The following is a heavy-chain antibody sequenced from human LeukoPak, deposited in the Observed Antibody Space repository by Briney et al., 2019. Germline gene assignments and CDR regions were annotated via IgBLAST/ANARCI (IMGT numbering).Heavy chain of an antibody. J-gene: IGHJ4*02. Sequence: GGSLRLSCAACGFTFSSYAMSWVRQAPGKGLEWVSAISGSGGSTYYADSVKGRFTISRDNSKNTLYLQMNSLRAEDTAVYYCARGGGYDLSIAVAPAWGQGTLVTVSS. D-gene: IGHD6-19*01. V-gene: IGHV3-23*01. CDR3: ARGGGYDLSIAVAPA. CDR1: GFTFSSYA. CDR2: ISGSGGST.